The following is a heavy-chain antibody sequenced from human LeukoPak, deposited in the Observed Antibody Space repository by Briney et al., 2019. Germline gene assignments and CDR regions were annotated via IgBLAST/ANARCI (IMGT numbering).Heavy chain of an antibody. CDR2: IYYSGST. CDR1: GGSISSYY. V-gene: IGHV4-59*12. Sequence: SETLSLTCTVSGGSISSYYWSWIRQPPGKGLEWIGYIYYSGSTNYNPSLKSRVTISVDTSKNQVSLKLNSVTAADTAVYYCARALGAFDIWGQGTMITVSS. CDR3: ARALGAFDI. J-gene: IGHJ3*02.